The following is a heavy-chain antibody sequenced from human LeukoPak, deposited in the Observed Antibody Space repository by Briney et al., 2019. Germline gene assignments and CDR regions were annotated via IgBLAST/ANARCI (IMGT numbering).Heavy chain of an antibody. CDR3: ARGLVIAVAGWGPWELPPAGYDY. CDR1: GFTFSSYSM. D-gene: IGHD6-19*01. V-gene: IGHV4-4*02. J-gene: IGHJ4*02. CDR2: IYHSGRT. Sequence: GSLRLSCAASGFTFSSYSMNWVRQPPGKGLEWIGEIYHSGRTNYTPSLKSRLTILVEKSKNQFSLKLSSVTAADTAVYYCARGLVIAVAGWGPWELPPAGYDYWGQGTLVTVSS.